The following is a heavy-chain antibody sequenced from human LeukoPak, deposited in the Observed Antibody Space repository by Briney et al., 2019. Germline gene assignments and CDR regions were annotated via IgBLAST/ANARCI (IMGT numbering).Heavy chain of an antibody. CDR3: ARSFGGYDPGYYGMDV. CDR2: MNPNSGNT. J-gene: IGHJ6*02. CDR1: GYTFTSYD. Sequence: GASLKVSCKASGYTFTSYDINWVRQATGQGLEWMGWMNPNSGNTGYAQKFQGRVTMTRNTSISTAYMELSSLRSEDTAVYYCARSFGGYDPGYYGMDVWGQGTTVTVSS. V-gene: IGHV1-8*01. D-gene: IGHD3-10*01.